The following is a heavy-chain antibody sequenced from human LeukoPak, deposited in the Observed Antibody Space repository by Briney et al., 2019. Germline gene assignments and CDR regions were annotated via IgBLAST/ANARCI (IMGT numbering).Heavy chain of an antibody. J-gene: IGHJ3*02. Sequence: GGSLRLSCAVSGFTFSSYGIYWVRQAPGKGLEWVAFISHDGTNKYYADSVKGRFTISGDNSKNTLYLQMNSLRAEDTAVYYCAKGGSTSSLRAFDIWGQGTMVTVSS. V-gene: IGHV3-30*18. CDR3: AKGGSTSSLRAFDI. CDR1: GFTFSSYG. D-gene: IGHD2-2*01. CDR2: ISHDGTNK.